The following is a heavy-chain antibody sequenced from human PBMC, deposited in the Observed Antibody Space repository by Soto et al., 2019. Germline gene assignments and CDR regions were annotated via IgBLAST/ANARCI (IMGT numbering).Heavy chain of an antibody. J-gene: IGHJ5*02. D-gene: IGHD6-13*01. Sequence: QVQLQESGPGLVKPSGTLSLTCAVSGGSISSSNWWSWVRQPPGKGLEWIGEIYHSGSTNYIPSLKSQVTTSVDKSKNQLSLKLSSVTAADTAGDYCARVKAAAGTNWFDPWGQGTLVTVSS. CDR2: IYHSGST. CDR3: ARVKAAAGTNWFDP. V-gene: IGHV4-4*02. CDR1: GGSISSSNW.